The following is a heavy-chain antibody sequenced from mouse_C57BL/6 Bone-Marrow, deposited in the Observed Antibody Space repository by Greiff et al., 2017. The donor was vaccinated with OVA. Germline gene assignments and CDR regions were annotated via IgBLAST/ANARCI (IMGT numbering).Heavy chain of an antibody. CDR2: IHPNSGST. V-gene: IGHV1-64*01. Sequence: QVQLQQPGAELVEPGASVKLSCKASGYTFTSYWMHWVKQRPGQGLEWIGMIHPNSGSTNYNEKFKSKATLTVDKSSSTAYMQLSSLTSEDAAVYYCARSITTVVDGYFDGWGTGTTVTVSS. D-gene: IGHD1-1*01. J-gene: IGHJ1*03. CDR3: ARSITTVVDGYFDG. CDR1: GYTFTSYW.